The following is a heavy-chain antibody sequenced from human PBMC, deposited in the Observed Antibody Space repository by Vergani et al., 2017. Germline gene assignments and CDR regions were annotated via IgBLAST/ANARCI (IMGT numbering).Heavy chain of an antibody. CDR3: ARWASDIVVVPDY. V-gene: IGHV3-21*01. D-gene: IGHD2-2*01. Sequence: EVQLVESGGGLVKPGGSLRLSCAASGFTFSSYSMNWVRQAPGKGLEWVSSISSSSSYIYYADSVKGRFTISRDNAKNSLYLQMNSLRAEDTAVYYCARWASDIVVVPDYGGQGTLVTVSS. J-gene: IGHJ4*02. CDR2: ISSSSSYI. CDR1: GFTFSSYS.